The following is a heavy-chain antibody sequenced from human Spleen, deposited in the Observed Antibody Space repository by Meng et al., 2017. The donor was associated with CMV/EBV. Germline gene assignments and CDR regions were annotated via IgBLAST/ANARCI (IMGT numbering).Heavy chain of an antibody. J-gene: IGHJ4*02. V-gene: IGHV1-3*02. CDR3: AREATKGVLDY. D-gene: IGHD2-8*01. CDR2: SNADNGNT. Sequence: SCKASGNTFINHAMHWVRQAPGQRLEWMGWSNADNGNTKYSQKFQGRVTITRDTSATTAYMELSSLRSEDMAVYYCAREATKGVLDYWGQGTLVTVSS. CDR1: GNTFINHA.